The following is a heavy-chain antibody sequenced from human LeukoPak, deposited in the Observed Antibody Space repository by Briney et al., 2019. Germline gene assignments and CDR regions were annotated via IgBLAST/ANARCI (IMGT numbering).Heavy chain of an antibody. CDR3: ARDPGGYCSSTSC. CDR2: INHSGST. Sequence: PSETLSLTCTVSGGSISSGGYYWSWIRQPPGKGLEWIGEINHSGSTNYNPSLKSRVTISVDTSKNQFSLKLSSVTAADTAVYYCARDPGGYCSSTSCWGQGTLVTVSS. CDR1: GGSISSGGYY. D-gene: IGHD2-2*01. J-gene: IGHJ4*02. V-gene: IGHV4-39*07.